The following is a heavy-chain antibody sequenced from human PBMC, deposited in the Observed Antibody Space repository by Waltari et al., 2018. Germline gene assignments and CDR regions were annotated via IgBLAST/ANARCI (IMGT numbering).Heavy chain of an antibody. CDR2: IYYSGST. CDR1: GGSISSGDYS. J-gene: IGHJ4*02. D-gene: IGHD3-22*01. CDR3: ARRKDYYDLYFDY. Sequence: QVQLQESGPGLVRPSQTLSLTCTVSGGSISSGDYSWSWIRQPPGKGLAWIGYIYYSGSTSYNPSLKSRVTISVDTSKNQFSLKLSSVTAADTAVYYCARRKDYYDLYFDYWGQGTLVTVSS. V-gene: IGHV4-30-4*08.